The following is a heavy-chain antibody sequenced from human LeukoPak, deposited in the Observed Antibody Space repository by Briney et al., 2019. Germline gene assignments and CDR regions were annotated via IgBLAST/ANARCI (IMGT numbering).Heavy chain of an antibody. CDR2: IYHSGST. V-gene: IGHV4-38-2*02. CDR3: AGGSYYDDY. Sequence: SETLSLTCTVSGYSISSGYYWGWIRQPPGKGLEWIGSIYHSGSTYYNPSLKSRVTISVDTSKNQFSLKLSSVTAADTAVYYCAGGSYYDDYWGQGTLVTVSS. J-gene: IGHJ4*02. CDR1: GYSISSGYY. D-gene: IGHD1-26*01.